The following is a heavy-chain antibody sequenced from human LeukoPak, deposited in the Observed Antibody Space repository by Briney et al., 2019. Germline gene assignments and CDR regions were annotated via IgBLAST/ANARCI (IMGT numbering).Heavy chain of an antibody. CDR3: ARFVLGTIGTA. V-gene: IGHV4-39*01. CDR2: LGIGGAT. Sequence: TSSETLSLTCGVSGGSINTDKYYWGWIRQPPGKGLEWIGTLGIGGATNYSPSLKSRVTISGDTSKNQVSLRLNSVTAADTAIYYCARFVLGTIGTAWGQGTMVTVSS. J-gene: IGHJ3*01. D-gene: IGHD1-14*01. CDR1: GGSINTDKYY.